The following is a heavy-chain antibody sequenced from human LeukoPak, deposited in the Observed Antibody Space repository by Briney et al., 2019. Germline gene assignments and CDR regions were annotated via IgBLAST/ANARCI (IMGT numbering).Heavy chain of an antibody. CDR1: GFTFTTYE. CDR3: ARSLGSGRFYWYFDL. V-gene: IGHV3-48*03. Sequence: GGSLRPSCAASGFTFTTYEMNWVRQAPGKGLEWVSDISSSGTTIYYADSVKGRFTISRDNAKNSLFLLMNSLGAEDTAVYYCARSLGSGRFYWYFDLWGRGTLVTVSS. J-gene: IGHJ2*01. CDR2: ISSSGTTI. D-gene: IGHD3-10*02.